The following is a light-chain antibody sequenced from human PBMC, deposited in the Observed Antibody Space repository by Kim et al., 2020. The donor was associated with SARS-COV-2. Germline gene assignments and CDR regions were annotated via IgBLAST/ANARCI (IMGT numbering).Light chain of an antibody. CDR3: QQYSSSPSIT. Sequence: PGERATLSCRASQSVSSCYLAWYQQKAGQAPRLLIYGTSSRATGIADRFSGSGSGTDFTLTISRLEPEDFAVYYCQQYSSSPSITFGQGTRLEIK. V-gene: IGKV3-20*01. CDR2: GTS. J-gene: IGKJ5*01. CDR1: QSVSSCY.